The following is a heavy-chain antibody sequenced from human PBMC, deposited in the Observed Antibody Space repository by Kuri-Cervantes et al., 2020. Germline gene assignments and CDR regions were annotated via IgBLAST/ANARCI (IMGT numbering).Heavy chain of an antibody. V-gene: IGHV1-2*02. CDR2: INPNSGGT. D-gene: IGHD3-22*01. CDR3: ARGFYYYDSSGLI. Sequence: ASVKVSCKASGYTFTGYYMHWVRQAPGQGPEWMGWINPNSGGTNYAQKFQGRVTMTRDTSISTAYMELSRLRSDDTAVYYCARGFYYYDSSGLIWGQGTMVTVSS. CDR1: GYTFTGYY. J-gene: IGHJ3*02.